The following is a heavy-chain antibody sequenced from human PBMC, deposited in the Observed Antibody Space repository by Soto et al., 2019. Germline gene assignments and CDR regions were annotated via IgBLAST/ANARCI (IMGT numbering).Heavy chain of an antibody. J-gene: IGHJ4*02. V-gene: IGHV3-7*01. Sequence: VGSLRLSCAASGFTFSSYWMSWVRQAPGKGLEWVANIKQDGSEKYYVDSVKGRFTISRYNAKNSLYLQMNSLRAEDTAVYYCARGGGGYDDYYFDYWGQGTLVTGSS. D-gene: IGHD5-12*01. CDR1: GFTFSSYW. CDR2: IKQDGSEK. CDR3: ARGGGGYDDYYFDY.